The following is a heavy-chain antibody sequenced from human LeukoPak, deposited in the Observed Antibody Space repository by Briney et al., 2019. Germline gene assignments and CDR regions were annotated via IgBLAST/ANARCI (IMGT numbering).Heavy chain of an antibody. D-gene: IGHD5-12*01. CDR2: IKTDGSIA. V-gene: IGHV3-74*01. J-gene: IGHJ4*02. CDR3: ARGPSGYHNT. Sequence: GGSLRLSCAASGFSFSFYWMHWARQAPGKGPVWVSRIKTDGSIADYADSVKGKFTISRDNSKNTLYLQMNSLRAEDTAVYYCARGPSGYHNTGGQGTLVTVSS. CDR1: GFSFSFYW.